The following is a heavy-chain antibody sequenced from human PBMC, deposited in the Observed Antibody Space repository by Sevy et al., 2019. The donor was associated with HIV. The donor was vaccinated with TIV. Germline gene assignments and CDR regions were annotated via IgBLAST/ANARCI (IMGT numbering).Heavy chain of an antibody. CDR1: GYTFTSYG. J-gene: IGHJ4*02. Sequence: ASVKVSCKASGYTFTSYGISWVRQAPGQGLEWMGWISAYNGNTNYAQKLQGRGTMTTDTSTSTAYMELRSLRSDDTAVYYCARFSLTMVRVDIFRDPFVYWGQGTLVTASS. D-gene: IGHD3-10*01. V-gene: IGHV1-18*01. CDR2: ISAYNGNT. CDR3: ARFSLTMVRVDIFRDPFVY.